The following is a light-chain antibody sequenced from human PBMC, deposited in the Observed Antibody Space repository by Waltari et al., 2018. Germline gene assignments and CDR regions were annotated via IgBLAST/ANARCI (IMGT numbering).Light chain of an antibody. J-gene: IGLJ2*01. V-gene: IGLV2-14*01. CDR2: EVS. Sequence: QPPPSKPAPGPGPPGRPITISCTDSGSTVGGYTYVPWYQQHPGKAPKLLIYEVSNRPSGVSNRFSGSKSGNTASLTISGLQAEDEADYYCSSYTSSSTVVFGGGTKVTVL. CDR1: GSTVGGYTY. CDR3: SSYTSSSTVV.